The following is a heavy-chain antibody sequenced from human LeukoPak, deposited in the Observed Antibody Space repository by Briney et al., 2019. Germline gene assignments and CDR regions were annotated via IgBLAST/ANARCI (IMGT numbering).Heavy chain of an antibody. CDR3: VREIFGVVSPFDY. D-gene: IGHD3-3*01. CDR2: IYASGST. V-gene: IGHV4-61*02. CDR1: GGSISSGSYY. Sequence: SETLSLTCTVSGGSISSGSYYWSWIRQPAGKGLEWIGRIYASGSTNYNPSLKSRATISIDTSKNQFSLKLSSVTAADTAVYYCVREIFGVVSPFDYWAQGTLVTVSS. J-gene: IGHJ4*02.